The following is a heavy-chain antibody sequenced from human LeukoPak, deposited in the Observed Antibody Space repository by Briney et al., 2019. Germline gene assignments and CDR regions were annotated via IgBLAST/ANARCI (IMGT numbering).Heavy chain of an antibody. CDR3: ARVVVVTGYYFDY. V-gene: IGHV4-59*08. D-gene: IGHD2-21*02. CDR2: IYYSGST. J-gene: IGHJ4*02. CDR1: GGSISSYY. Sequence: SETLSLTCTVSGGSISSYYWSWIRQPPGKGLEWIGNIYYSGSTNYNPSLKSRVTISLDTSKNQFSLKLSSVTAADTAVYYCARVVVVTGYYFDYWGQGTLVTVSS.